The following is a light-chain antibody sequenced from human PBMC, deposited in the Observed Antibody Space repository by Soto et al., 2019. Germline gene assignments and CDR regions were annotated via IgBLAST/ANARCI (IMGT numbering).Light chain of an antibody. V-gene: IGKV1-9*01. CDR2: AAS. J-gene: IGKJ5*01. CDR3: QQLNTYPIT. CDR1: QGISSY. Sequence: QLTQSPSSLSASVGDRVAITCRASQGISSYLAWYQEKPGKAPNLLIYAASTLQSGVPSRFSGSGSGTDFTLTISSLQPEDFATYYCQQLNTYPITFGQGTRLEIK.